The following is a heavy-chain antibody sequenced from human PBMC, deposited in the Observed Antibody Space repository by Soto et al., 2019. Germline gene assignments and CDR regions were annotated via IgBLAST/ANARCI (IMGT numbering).Heavy chain of an antibody. V-gene: IGHV4-59*01. CDR2: IYYSGST. CDR3: ARVVAATGTKYFQH. D-gene: IGHD2-15*01. Sequence: SETLSLTCTVSGGSISSYYWSWIRQPPGKGLEWIGYIYYSGSTNYNPSLKSRVTISVDTSKNQFSLKLSSVTAADTAVYYCARVVAATGTKYFQHWGQGTLVTVSS. J-gene: IGHJ1*01. CDR1: GGSISSYY.